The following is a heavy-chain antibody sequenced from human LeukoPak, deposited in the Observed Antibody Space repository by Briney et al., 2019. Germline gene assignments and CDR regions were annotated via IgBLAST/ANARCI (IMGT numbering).Heavy chain of an antibody. CDR2: IYFSGDT. D-gene: IGHD3-3*01. Sequence: SETLSLTCSVSGASIGSSSFYWGWIRQPPGRGLEWIASIYFSGDTYYNPSLKSRVIMSVDTSKNQFSLNLSSVTASDTAFYYCARGGDFWSGPLDYWGQGPLVTVSS. J-gene: IGHJ4*02. V-gene: IGHV4-39*07. CDR3: ARGGDFWSGPLDY. CDR1: GASIGSSSFY.